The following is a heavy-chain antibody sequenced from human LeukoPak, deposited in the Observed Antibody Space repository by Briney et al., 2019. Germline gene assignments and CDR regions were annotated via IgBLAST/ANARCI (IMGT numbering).Heavy chain of an antibody. D-gene: IGHD2-8*02. CDR2: IFPSGGEI. Sequence: TGGSLRLSCAASGFTVSSNYMSWVRQAPGKGLEWVSSIFPSGGEIHYADSVRGRFTISRDNSKSTLSLQMNSLRAEDTAIYYCATYRQVLLPFESWGQGTLVTVSS. V-gene: IGHV3-53*01. CDR3: ATYRQVLLPFES. CDR1: GFTVSSNY. J-gene: IGHJ4*02.